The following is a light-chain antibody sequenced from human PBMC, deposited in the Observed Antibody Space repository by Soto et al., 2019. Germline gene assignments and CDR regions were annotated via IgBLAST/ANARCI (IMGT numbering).Light chain of an antibody. CDR3: QQRSNWPALT. J-gene: IGKJ4*01. Sequence: EIVLTQSPATLSLSPGERATLSCRASQSVGSSLAWYQQKPGQAPRLLIYDAYNRATGIPARFSGSGSGTDFTLTISSLEPEDFAVYYCQQRSNWPALTFGGGTKVEIK. CDR1: QSVGSS. V-gene: IGKV3-11*01. CDR2: DAY.